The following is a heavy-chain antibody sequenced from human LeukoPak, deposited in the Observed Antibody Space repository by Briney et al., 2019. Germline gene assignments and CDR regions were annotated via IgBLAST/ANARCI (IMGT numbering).Heavy chain of an antibody. Sequence: SETLSLTCAVYGGSFSGYYWSWIRQPPGKGLEWIGEINHSGSTNYDPSLKSRVTISLDTSKNQFSLKLSSVTAADTAVYYCARGANYYDSSGYSATFDYWGQGTLVTVSS. CDR2: INHSGST. CDR3: ARGANYYDSSGYSATFDY. J-gene: IGHJ4*02. D-gene: IGHD3-22*01. V-gene: IGHV4-34*01. CDR1: GGSFSGYY.